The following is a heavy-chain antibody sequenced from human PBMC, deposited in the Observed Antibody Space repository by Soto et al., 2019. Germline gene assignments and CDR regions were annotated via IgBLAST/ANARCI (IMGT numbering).Heavy chain of an antibody. Sequence: GGSLRLSCVASGFTFSIYAMNWVRQAPGKGLEWVSAINIGGGSTHYADSVKGRFTISRDNSKNTLYLQMNSLTAEDTAVYYCAKGRGGSSWFYGLDVWGQGTTVTVSS. D-gene: IGHD6-19*01. CDR1: GFTFSIYA. J-gene: IGHJ6*02. CDR2: INIGGGST. V-gene: IGHV3-23*01. CDR3: AKGRGGSSWFYGLDV.